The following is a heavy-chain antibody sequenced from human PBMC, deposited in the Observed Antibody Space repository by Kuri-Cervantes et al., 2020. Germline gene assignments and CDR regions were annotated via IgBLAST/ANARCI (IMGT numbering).Heavy chain of an antibody. D-gene: IGHD3-9*01. CDR2: MNPNSGAT. CDR1: GYSFIVYY. J-gene: IGHJ6*03. Sequence: ASVKVSCKASGYSFIVYYIHWVRQAPGQGLEWMGWMNPNSGATNYAQKFQGRVTMTRNTSISTAYMELSSLRSEDTAVYYCAREYSDWGFFTVGDYYYYYMDVWGKGTTVTVSS. CDR3: AREYSDWGFFTVGDYYYYYMDV. V-gene: IGHV1-8*02.